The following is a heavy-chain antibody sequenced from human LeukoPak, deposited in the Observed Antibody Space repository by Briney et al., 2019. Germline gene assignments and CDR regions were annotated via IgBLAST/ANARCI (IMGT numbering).Heavy chain of an antibody. J-gene: IGHJ3*02. CDR1: GYTFTGYY. D-gene: IGHD1-26*01. CDR2: INPNSGDT. Sequence: ASVKVSCKASGYTFTGYYMHWVRQAPGQGLEWMGWINPNSGDTNYAQKFQGRFTMTRDTSISTAYMELSRLRSDDTAVYYCARIVGATTAYDAFEIWGQGTTVTASS. V-gene: IGHV1-2*02. CDR3: ARIVGATTAYDAFEI.